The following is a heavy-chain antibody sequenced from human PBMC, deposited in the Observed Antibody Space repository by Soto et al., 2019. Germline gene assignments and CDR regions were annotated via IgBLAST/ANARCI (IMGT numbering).Heavy chain of an antibody. D-gene: IGHD3-22*01. V-gene: IGHV4-30-4*01. CDR1: GDSISSGDYY. J-gene: IGHJ1*01. CDR2: IYYSADT. CDR3: ASFRIGYYDSSGYYLGEYFQH. Sequence: QVQLQESGPGLVKPSQTLSLTCTVSGDSISSGDYYWSWIRQLPGKGLEWIGYIYYSADTYYNPSLKSRVTISVDTSKNQFSLRLSSVTAADSAVYYCASFRIGYYDSSGYYLGEYFQHWGQGTLVTVSS.